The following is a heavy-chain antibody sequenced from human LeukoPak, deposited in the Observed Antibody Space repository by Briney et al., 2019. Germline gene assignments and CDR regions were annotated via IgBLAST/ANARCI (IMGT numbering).Heavy chain of an antibody. D-gene: IGHD1-1*01. V-gene: IGHV3-33*01. J-gene: IGHJ4*02. CDR3: GHPELP. CDR2: IWYDGTNK. CDR1: GFTFSSYG. Sequence: GGSLRLSCAASGFTFSSYGMHWVRQAPGKGLEWVAVIWYDGTNKYYADSVKGRFTISRDNSRNTLYLQMNSLRAEDTAVYYCGHPELPWGQGTLVTVSS.